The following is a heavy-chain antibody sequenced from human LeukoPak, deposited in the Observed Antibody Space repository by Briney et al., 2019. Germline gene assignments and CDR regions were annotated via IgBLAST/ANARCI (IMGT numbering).Heavy chain of an antibody. CDR3: AKWGDYDVLTGYYVSDY. V-gene: IGHV3-23*01. Sequence: PGSSLRLSCAASGFTFSNYAMSWVRQAPGTGLESVSAITGSGGNTYYADSVKGRFTISRDNSTIPVFLQMSSLRAEDTAVYYCAKWGDYDVLTGYYVSDYWGQGTLVTVSS. J-gene: IGHJ4*02. CDR1: GFTFSNYA. D-gene: IGHD3-9*01. CDR2: ITGSGGNT.